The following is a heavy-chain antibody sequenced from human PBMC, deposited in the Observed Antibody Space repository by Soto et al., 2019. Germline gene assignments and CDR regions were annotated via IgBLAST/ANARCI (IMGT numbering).Heavy chain of an antibody. J-gene: IGHJ6*02. CDR3: VMVDNYVTPTPQDV. CDR2: ISPYTGNT. V-gene: IGHV1-18*01. D-gene: IGHD3-16*01. CDR1: GYIFVSYG. Sequence: QVQLVQSGDEVKKPGASVKVSCKASGYIFVSYGIAWVRQAPGQGLEWMGWISPYTGNTHSATKFQGRLTMTTDTSTSTAYMDLGSLTSDDTAVYYCVMVDNYVTPTPQDVWGQGTTVTFSS.